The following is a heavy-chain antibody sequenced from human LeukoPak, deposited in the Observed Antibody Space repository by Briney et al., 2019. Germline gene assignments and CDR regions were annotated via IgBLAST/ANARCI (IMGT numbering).Heavy chain of an antibody. CDR3: AKDRIAARPQYYFDY. J-gene: IGHJ4*02. CDR1: GFIFSSYW. Sequence: QAGGSLRLSCAASGFIFSSYWMTWVRQAPGKGLEWVANIKQAGSENSYVDSVKGRFTISRDNSKNTLYLQMNSLRAEDTAVYYCAKDRIAARPQYYFDYWGQGTLVTVSS. V-gene: IGHV3-7*01. CDR2: IKQAGSEN. D-gene: IGHD6-6*01.